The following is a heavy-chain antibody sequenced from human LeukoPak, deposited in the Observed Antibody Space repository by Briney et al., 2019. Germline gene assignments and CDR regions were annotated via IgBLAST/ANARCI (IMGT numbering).Heavy chain of an antibody. V-gene: IGHV4-4*07. CDR2: IYTSGST. J-gene: IGHJ4*02. D-gene: IGHD3-3*01. CDR3: AVHTIFGVVMVDY. CDR1: GGSISNYY. Sequence: SETLSLTCTVSGGSISNYYWSRIRQPAGKGLEWIGRIYTSGSTNYNPSLKSRVTMSVDTSKNQFSLKLSSVTAADTAVYYCAVHTIFGVVMVDYWGQGTLVTVSS.